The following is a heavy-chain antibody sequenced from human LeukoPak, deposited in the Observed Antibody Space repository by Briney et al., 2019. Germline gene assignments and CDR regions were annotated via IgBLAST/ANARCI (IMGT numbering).Heavy chain of an antibody. D-gene: IGHD6-19*01. J-gene: IGHJ2*01. CDR3: ARARGYSSGWYGDYWYFDL. CDR2: IGTAGDT. CDR1: GFTFSSYD. Sequence: PGGSLRLSCAASGFTFSSYDMHWVRQATGKGLEWVPAIGTAGDTYYPGSVKGRFTISRENAKNSLYLQMNSLRAGDTAVYYCARARGYSSGWYGDYWYFDLWGRGTLVTVSS. V-gene: IGHV3-13*01.